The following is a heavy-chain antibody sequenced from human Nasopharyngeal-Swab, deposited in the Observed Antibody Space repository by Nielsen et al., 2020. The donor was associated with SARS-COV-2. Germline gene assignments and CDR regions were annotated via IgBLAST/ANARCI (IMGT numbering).Heavy chain of an antibody. CDR2: ISYDGSNK. J-gene: IGHJ6*02. D-gene: IGHD3-22*01. Sequence: GASLKISCAASGFTFSSYGMHWVRQAPGKGLEWVAVISYDGSNKYYADSVKGRFTISRDNSKNTLYLQMNSLRAEDTAVYYCARMGTYYYDLLYGMDVWGQGTTVTVSS. CDR1: GFTFSSYG. V-gene: IGHV3-30*03. CDR3: ARMGTYYYDLLYGMDV.